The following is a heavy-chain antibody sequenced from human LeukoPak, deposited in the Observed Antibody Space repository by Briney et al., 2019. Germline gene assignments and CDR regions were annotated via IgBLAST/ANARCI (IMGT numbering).Heavy chain of an antibody. J-gene: IGHJ4*02. CDR2: ITSSSDYT. CDR1: GFSFSNYH. CDR3: ARGSYYYFDY. V-gene: IGHV3-11*05. D-gene: IGHD1-26*01. Sequence: GGSLRLSCVASGFSFSNYHMSRIRQAPGKGLEWLSYITSSSDYTNYADSVKGRFTISRDNAKKSLYLQMNSLRGEDTAVYYCARGSYYYFDYWGQGTLVTVSS.